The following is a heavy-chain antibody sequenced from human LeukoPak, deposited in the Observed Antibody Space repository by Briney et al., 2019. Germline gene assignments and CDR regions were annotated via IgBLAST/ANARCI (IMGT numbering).Heavy chain of an antibody. D-gene: IGHD3-3*01. V-gene: IGHV3-21*01. Sequence: GGSLRLSCAASGFTFSSYSMNWVRQAPGKGLEWVSSISSSSSYIYYADSVKGRFTISRDNAKNSLYLQMNSLRAEDTAVYYCARGCLLRFLEWLQTTSYRWFDPWGQGTLVTVSS. CDR3: ARGCLLRFLEWLQTTSYRWFDP. CDR2: ISSSSSYI. J-gene: IGHJ5*02. CDR1: GFTFSSYS.